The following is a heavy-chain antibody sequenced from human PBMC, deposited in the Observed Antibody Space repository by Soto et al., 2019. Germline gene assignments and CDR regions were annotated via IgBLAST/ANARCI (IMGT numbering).Heavy chain of an antibody. CDR3: AREDDYYDSIGYGS. Sequence: ASVKVSCKASGYTFTSYGISWVRQAPGQGLEWMGWISAYNGNTNYAQKLQGRVTMTTDTSTSTAYMELRSLRSDDTAVYYCAREDDYYDSIGYGSWGQGTMVTVSS. CDR2: ISAYNGNT. D-gene: IGHD3-22*01. V-gene: IGHV1-18*04. J-gene: IGHJ5*02. CDR1: GYTFTSYG.